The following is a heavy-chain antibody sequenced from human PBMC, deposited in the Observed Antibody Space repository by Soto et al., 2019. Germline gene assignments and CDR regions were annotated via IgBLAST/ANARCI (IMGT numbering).Heavy chain of an antibody. Sequence: SETLSLPCTVPGDSINNKSYYWGWIRQPPGKGLEWIGSIYYSGSTYNNPSLKSRVSMSVDTSKNQFSLKLRSVTAADTALYYCARQRTSVVTQAYFDSWGQGSLVTVYS. CDR3: ARQRTSVVTQAYFDS. CDR2: IYYSGST. CDR1: GDSINNKSYY. V-gene: IGHV4-39*01. D-gene: IGHD2-21*02. J-gene: IGHJ4*02.